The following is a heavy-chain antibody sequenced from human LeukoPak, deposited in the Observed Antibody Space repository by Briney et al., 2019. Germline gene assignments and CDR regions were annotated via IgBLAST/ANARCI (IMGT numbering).Heavy chain of an antibody. D-gene: IGHD1-26*01. CDR1: GGSISSSSYY. V-gene: IGHV4-39*01. CDR2: IYYSGST. J-gene: IGHJ3*02. CDR3: ARRSGSYYHDAFDI. Sequence: SETLSLTCTVSGGSISSSSYYWGWIRQPPGKGLEWIGSIYYSGSTYYNPSLKSRVTISVDTSKNQFSLKLSSVAAADTAVYYCARRSGSYYHDAFDIWPQGTMVSVSS.